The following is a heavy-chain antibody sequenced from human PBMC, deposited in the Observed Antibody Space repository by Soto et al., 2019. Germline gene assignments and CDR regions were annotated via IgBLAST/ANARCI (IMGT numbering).Heavy chain of an antibody. CDR2: IYWDDDK. D-gene: IGHD6-13*01. Sequence: QITLKESGPTLVKPTQTLTLTCTFSGFSLSTSGVGVGWIRQPPGKSLEWLALIYWDDDKRYSPSLKSRLTITKDTSKNQVVLTMTNMEPVDTATYYCAHRQDSGSWPSDAFDIWGQGTMVTVSA. CDR1: GFSLSTSGVG. J-gene: IGHJ3*02. V-gene: IGHV2-5*02. CDR3: AHRQDSGSWPSDAFDI.